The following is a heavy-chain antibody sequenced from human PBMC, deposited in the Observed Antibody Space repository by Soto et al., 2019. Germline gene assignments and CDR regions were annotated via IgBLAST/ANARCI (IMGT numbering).Heavy chain of an antibody. V-gene: IGHV1-18*04. CDR3: ATAGNYDSSGRDF. J-gene: IGHJ4*02. CDR2: ISANSGNT. D-gene: IGHD3-22*01. CDR1: GFIFNNYA. Sequence: ASVKVSCKAFGFIFNNYAISWVRQAPGQGLEWMGWISANSGNTNYAQKLQGRVTMTTDTSTSTAYMELRSLRSDDTAVYCCATAGNYDSSGRDFWGQGTLVTVS.